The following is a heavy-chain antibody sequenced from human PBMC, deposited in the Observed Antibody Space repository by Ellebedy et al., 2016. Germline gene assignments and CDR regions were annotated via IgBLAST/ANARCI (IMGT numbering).Heavy chain of an antibody. V-gene: IGHV4-39*07. Sequence: SETLSLTXTVSGASISSSSYTWGCNRQPPGKGLEWIASISDRGTTYYNPSLKSRATISLDTSKIQFSLRLNSLTAADTAIYDCAGELRWVEEPRYDHWGQGTQVIVSS. J-gene: IGHJ4*02. CDR2: ISDRGTT. CDR3: AGELRWVEEPRYDH. CDR1: GASISSSSYT. D-gene: IGHD3-16*02.